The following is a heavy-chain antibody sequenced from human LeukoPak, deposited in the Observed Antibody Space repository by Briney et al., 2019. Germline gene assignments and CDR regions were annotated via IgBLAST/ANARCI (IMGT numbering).Heavy chain of an antibody. CDR3: ARDLSSTPNWEFDY. CDR1: GYTFNGYF. D-gene: IGHD7-27*01. J-gene: IGHJ4*02. CDR2: INPSSGVT. V-gene: IGHV1-2*06. Sequence: ASVKVFCNTSGYTFNGYFIHWVRQAAGQGLEWMGRINPSSGVTEYAQNFQGRVAMSRDTSISTASMELSWLTSDDTAVYCCARDLSSTPNWEFDYWGQGTLVTVSS.